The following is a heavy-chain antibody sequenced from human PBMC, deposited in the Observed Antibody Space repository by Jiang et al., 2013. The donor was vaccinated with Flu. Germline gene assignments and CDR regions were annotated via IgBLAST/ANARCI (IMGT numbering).Heavy chain of an antibody. CDR2: LDPADGET. CDR1: GYTFTDYY. D-gene: IGHD3-3*01. V-gene: IGHV1-69-2*01. Sequence: VQLVESGAEMKKPGATVKISCKVSGYTFTDYYLHWVQQAPGKGLEWMGLLDPADGETVYAEKFQGRLTISADTSRDTAYMELSSLRSEDTAVYYCACLDVPKKYDFWSGYSGTNYMGVWGKGPRSP. J-gene: IGHJ6*03. CDR3: ACLDVPKKYDFWSGYSGTNYMGV.